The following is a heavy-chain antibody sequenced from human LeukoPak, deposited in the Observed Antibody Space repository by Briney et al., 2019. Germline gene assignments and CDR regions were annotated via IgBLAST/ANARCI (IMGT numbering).Heavy chain of an antibody. CDR2: IKQDGSEN. CDR1: GFSFSGYW. V-gene: IGHV3-7*01. J-gene: IGHJ6*02. Sequence: GGSLRLSCAASGFSFSGYWMSWVRQAPGKGLEWVANIKQDGSENYYVDSAKGRFTISRDNAKNSLYLQMNSLRAEDTAVYYCARTWRPYYYGMDVWGQGTTVTVSS. CDR3: ARTWRPYYYGMDV.